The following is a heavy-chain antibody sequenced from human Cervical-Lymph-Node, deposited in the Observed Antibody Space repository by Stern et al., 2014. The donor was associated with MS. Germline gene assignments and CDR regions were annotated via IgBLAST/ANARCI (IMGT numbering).Heavy chain of an antibody. Sequence: EVQLVESGAEVKKPGESLKISCKPAGYSFTNYWIGWVRQMPGKGLVRMGIIYPSDSDTRYSPSFHGQIIISADKSIGTAYLQWRSLKASDSGIYYCARGAPPENWGQGTLVTVSS. J-gene: IGHJ4*02. D-gene: IGHD1-26*01. CDR1: GYSFTNYW. V-gene: IGHV5-51*03. CDR3: ARGAPPEN. CDR2: IYPSDSDT.